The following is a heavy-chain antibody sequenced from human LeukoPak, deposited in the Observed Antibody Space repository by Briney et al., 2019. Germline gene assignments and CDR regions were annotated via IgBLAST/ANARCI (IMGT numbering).Heavy chain of an antibody. CDR2: IYPGDSDT. Sequence: GESLKISCKGSGYSFTSYWIGWVRQMPGKGLEWMGIIYPGDSDTRYSPSFQGQVTISADKSISTAYLQWSSLKASDTAMYYCARHFTMVRGLIHFDYWGQGTLVTVSS. D-gene: IGHD3-10*01. CDR3: ARHFTMVRGLIHFDY. J-gene: IGHJ4*02. V-gene: IGHV5-51*01. CDR1: GYSFTSYW.